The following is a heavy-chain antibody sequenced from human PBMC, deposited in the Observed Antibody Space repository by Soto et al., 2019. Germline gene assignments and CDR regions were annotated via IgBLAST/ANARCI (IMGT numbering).Heavy chain of an antibody. J-gene: IGHJ4*02. Sequence: GGSLRLSCAASGFTFSSYSMNWVRQAPGKGLEWVAYISSGSSTIYYADSVKGRFTISRDNAKNSLYLQMNSLRAEDTALYYCARELSGHVPSGPDYWGQGTLVTVSS. CDR3: ARELSGHVPSGPDY. D-gene: IGHD5-12*01. V-gene: IGHV3-48*01. CDR2: ISSGSSTI. CDR1: GFTFSSYS.